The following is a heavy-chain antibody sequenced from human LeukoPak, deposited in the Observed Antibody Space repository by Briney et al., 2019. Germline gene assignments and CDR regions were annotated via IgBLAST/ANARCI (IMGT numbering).Heavy chain of an antibody. CDR2: ISSSSSYI. Sequence: AGGSLRLSCAASGFTFSSYSMNWVRQAPGKGLEWVSSISSSSSYIYYAVSVKGRFTISRDNTKNSLYLQMNSLRAEDTAVYYCAGVPNYYYYYYMDVWGKGTTVTVSS. CDR3: AGVPNYYYYYYMDV. CDR1: GFTFSSYS. J-gene: IGHJ6*03. V-gene: IGHV3-21*01.